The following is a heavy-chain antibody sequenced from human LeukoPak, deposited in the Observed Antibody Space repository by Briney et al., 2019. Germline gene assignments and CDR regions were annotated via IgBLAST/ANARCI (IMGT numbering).Heavy chain of an antibody. D-gene: IGHD6-19*01. CDR2: INHSGST. V-gene: IGHV4-34*01. CDR3: ARGNSQSSGWPGDYSYYMDL. CDR1: GGSLSGYY. J-gene: IGHJ6*03. Sequence: SETLSLTCAVYGGSLSGYYWSWIRQPPGKGLEWIGEINHSGSTNYNPSLKSRVTLSVDTSKNQLSLKLSSVTAADTAVYYWARGNSQSSGWPGDYSYYMDLWGKGTTVTVSS.